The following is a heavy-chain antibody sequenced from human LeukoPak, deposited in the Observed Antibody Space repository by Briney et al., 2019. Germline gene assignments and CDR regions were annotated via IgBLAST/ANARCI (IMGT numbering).Heavy chain of an antibody. CDR3: AKSAQTIGDSDAFDI. J-gene: IGHJ3*02. D-gene: IGHD3-16*01. Sequence: GGSLRLSCATSGFTFSSYSMNWVRQAPGKGLEWVSYITSSSSRIYYADSVKGRFTISRDNSKNTLYLQMNSLRAEDTAVYYCAKSAQTIGDSDAFDIWGQGTMVTVSS. CDR2: ITSSSSRI. V-gene: IGHV3-48*01. CDR1: GFTFSSYS.